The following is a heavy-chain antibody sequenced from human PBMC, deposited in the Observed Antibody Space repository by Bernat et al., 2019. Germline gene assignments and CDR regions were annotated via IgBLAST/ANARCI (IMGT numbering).Heavy chain of an antibody. V-gene: IGHV4-4*02. CDR2: IYHSGST. D-gene: IGHD3-9*01. CDR3: ASSQYYDILTGYDGMDV. CDR1: GGSISSSNW. J-gene: IGHJ6*02. Sequence: QVQLQESGPGLVKPSGTLSLTCAVSGGSISSSNWWSWVRQPPGKGLEWIGEIYHSGSTNYNPSLKSRVNISVDQSKNQFSLKLSSVTAADTAVYYCASSQYYDILTGYDGMDVWGQGTTVTVSS.